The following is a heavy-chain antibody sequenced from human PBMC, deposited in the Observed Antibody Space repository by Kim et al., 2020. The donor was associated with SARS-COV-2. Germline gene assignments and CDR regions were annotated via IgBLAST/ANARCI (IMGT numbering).Heavy chain of an antibody. D-gene: IGHD3-3*01. CDR2: INTKSGTP. J-gene: IGHJ4*02. CDR1: GYTLSAYT. V-gene: IGHV7-4-1*02. CDR3: TREGVVSTGACDY. Sequence: ASVKVSCKASGYTLSAYTIIWVRQAPGQGLEWKGWINTKSGTPIYAQGFTGRFVFSLDTSVSTTYLQISGLQPEDTAVYYCTREGVVSTGACDYWGQGTL.